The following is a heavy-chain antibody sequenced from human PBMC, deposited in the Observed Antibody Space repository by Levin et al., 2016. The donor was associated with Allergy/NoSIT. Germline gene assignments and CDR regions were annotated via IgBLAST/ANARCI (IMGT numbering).Heavy chain of an antibody. CDR2: INHSGST. V-gene: IGHV4-34*01. CDR3: ARVPADSEMATITADY. CDR1: GGSFSGYY. J-gene: IGHJ4*02. D-gene: IGHD5-24*01. Sequence: SETLSLTCAVYGGSFSGYYWSWIRQPPGKGLEWIGEINHSGSTNYNPSLKSRVTISVDTSKNQFSLKLSSVTAADTAVYYCARVPADSEMATITADYWGQGTLVTVSS.